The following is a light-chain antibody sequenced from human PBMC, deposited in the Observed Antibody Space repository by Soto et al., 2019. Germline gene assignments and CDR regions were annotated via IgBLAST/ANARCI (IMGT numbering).Light chain of an antibody. J-gene: IGKJ1*01. CDR1: QTISSW. CDR3: QHYNSYSEA. CDR2: KAS. V-gene: IGKV1-5*03. Sequence: DIQMTQSPSTLSGSVGDRVTITCLASQTISSWLAWYQQKPGKAPKLLIYKASTLKSGVPSRFRGSGSGTELTLTISSLQPDDFATYYCQHYNSYSEAVGKGTKADI.